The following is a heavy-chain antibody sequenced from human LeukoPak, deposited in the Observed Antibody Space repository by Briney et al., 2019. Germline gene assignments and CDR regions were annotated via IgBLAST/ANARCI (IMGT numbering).Heavy chain of an antibody. CDR3: ARAAFGIAVAGTDY. CDR1: GFTFSSYW. J-gene: IGHJ4*02. Sequence: PGGSLRLSCAASGFTFSSYWMSWVRQAPGKGLEWVASIKQDGSEKYYVDSVKGRFTISRDNAKNSLYLQMNSLRAEDTAVYYCARAAFGIAVAGTDYWGQGTLVTVSS. D-gene: IGHD6-19*01. CDR2: IKQDGSEK. V-gene: IGHV3-7*01.